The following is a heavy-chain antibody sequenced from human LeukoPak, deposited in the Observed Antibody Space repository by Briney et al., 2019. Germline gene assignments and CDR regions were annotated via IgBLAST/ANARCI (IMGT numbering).Heavy chain of an antibody. V-gene: IGHV5-51*01. CDR3: GRPITPHSLEDAFDI. CDR1: GYSFTSYW. J-gene: IGHJ3*02. D-gene: IGHD5-12*01. Sequence: GESLKISCEASGYSFTSYWVGWVRQMPGKGLEWMGIIYPGDSDTRYSPSFQGQVTISADKSISAAYLQWSSLKASDTAMYYCGRPITPHSLEDAFDIWGQGTMVTVSS. CDR2: IYPGDSDT.